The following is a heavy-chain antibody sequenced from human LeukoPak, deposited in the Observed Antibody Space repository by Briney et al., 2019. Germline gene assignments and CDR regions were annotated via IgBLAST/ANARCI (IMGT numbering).Heavy chain of an antibody. V-gene: IGHV3-7*01. Sequence: GGSLRLSCAASGFTFSSYWMSWVRQAPGKGLEWVANIKKDGSEKYYVDSVKGRFTISRDNAKNSLYLQMNSLRAEDTAVYYCARDYYDSSGKGGYYMDVWGKGTTVTISS. D-gene: IGHD3-22*01. CDR3: ARDYYDSSGKGGYYMDV. J-gene: IGHJ6*03. CDR2: IKKDGSEK. CDR1: GFTFSSYW.